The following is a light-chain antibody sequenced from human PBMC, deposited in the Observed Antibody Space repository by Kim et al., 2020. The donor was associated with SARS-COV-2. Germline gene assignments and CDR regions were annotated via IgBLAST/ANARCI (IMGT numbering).Light chain of an antibody. CDR1: QSVSSSY. CDR2: GAS. CDR3: QQYGSSLYS. J-gene: IGKJ2*03. Sequence: WSPGRRAHLSCRASQSVSSSYFAGYQQKPGQAPRLLLYGASSRTTGIPDRFSGSGSGTDFTLTISRLAPEDFAVYYCQQYGSSLYSFGQGTKLEI. V-gene: IGKV3-20*01.